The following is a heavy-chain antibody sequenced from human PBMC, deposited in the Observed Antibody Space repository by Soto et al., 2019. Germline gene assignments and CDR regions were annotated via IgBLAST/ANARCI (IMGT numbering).Heavy chain of an antibody. CDR1: GGSISSYY. J-gene: IGHJ6*02. V-gene: IGHV4-59*01. CDR2: IYYSGST. CDR3: ARDGYYDSSGYPPQVYYYYGMDV. Sequence: QVQLQESGPGLVKPSETLSLTCTVSGGSISSYYWSWIRQPPGKGLEWIGYIYYSGSTNYNPSLKSRVTLSVDTSKNQFSLKLSSVTAADTAVYYCARDGYYDSSGYPPQVYYYYGMDVWGQGTTVTVSS. D-gene: IGHD3-22*01.